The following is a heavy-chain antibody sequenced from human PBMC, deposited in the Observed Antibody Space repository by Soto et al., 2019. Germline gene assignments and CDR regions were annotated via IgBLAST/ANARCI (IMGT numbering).Heavy chain of an antibody. CDR2: ISAYNGNT. Sequence: GSVKGSFKASGYPFSSYGISCVRQAPGQGLEWMGWISAYNGNTKSAQKFQGRVTMTTDTSTSTAYMELRSLRSDDTAIYYCARDLIAVRTGWFDPWGQGTLVTVSS. CDR3: ARDLIAVRTGWFDP. D-gene: IGHD6-6*01. V-gene: IGHV1-18*04. CDR1: GYPFSSYG. J-gene: IGHJ5*02.